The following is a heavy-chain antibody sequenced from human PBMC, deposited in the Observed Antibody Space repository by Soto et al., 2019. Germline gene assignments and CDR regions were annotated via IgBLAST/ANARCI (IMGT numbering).Heavy chain of an antibody. CDR2: IVVGSGNT. D-gene: IGHD6-19*01. CDR3: AARAYSSGWYYYYGMDV. J-gene: IGHJ6*02. Sequence: ASVKVSCKASGFTFTSSAVQWVRQARGQRLEWIGWIVVGSGNTNYAQKFQERVTITRDMSTSTAYMELSSLRSEDTAVYYCAARAYSSGWYYYYGMDVWGQGTTVTVSS. CDR1: GFTFTSSA. V-gene: IGHV1-58*01.